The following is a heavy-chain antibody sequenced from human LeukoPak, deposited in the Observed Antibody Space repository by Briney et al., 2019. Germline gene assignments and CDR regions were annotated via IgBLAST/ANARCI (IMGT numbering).Heavy chain of an antibody. Sequence: GESLKISCKGSGCSFTNYWIGWVRQMPGKGLELMGIIYPGDSDTRYSPSFQGQVTISADKSISTAYLQWGSLKASDTAMYYCARSQGYCSGGSCLQGDWFDPWGQGTLVTVSS. V-gene: IGHV5-51*01. D-gene: IGHD2-15*01. CDR3: ARSQGYCSGGSCLQGDWFDP. J-gene: IGHJ5*02. CDR2: IYPGDSDT. CDR1: GCSFTNYW.